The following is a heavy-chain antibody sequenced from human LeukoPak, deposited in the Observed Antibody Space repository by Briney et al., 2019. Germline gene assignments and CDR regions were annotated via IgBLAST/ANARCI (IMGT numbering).Heavy chain of an antibody. V-gene: IGHV3-53*01. CDR2: IYSGGST. CDR3: AKDRESSSDGDDAFDI. Sequence: PGGSLRLSCAASGFTVSSNYMSWVRQAPGKGLEWVSVIYSGGSTYYADSVKGRFTISRDNSKNTLYLQMNSLRAEDTAVYYCAKDRESSSDGDDAFDIWGQGTMVTVSS. J-gene: IGHJ3*02. CDR1: GFTVSSNY. D-gene: IGHD6-6*01.